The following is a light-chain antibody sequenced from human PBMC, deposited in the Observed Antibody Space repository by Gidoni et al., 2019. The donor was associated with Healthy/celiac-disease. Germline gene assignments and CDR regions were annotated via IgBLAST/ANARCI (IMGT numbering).Light chain of an antibody. V-gene: IGLV3-1*01. J-gene: IGLJ2*01. Sequence: SYELTQPPSVSVSPGQTASITCSGDKLGDKYACWYQQKPGQSPVLVIYQDNKRPSGIPERFSGSKAGNTATLTISGTQAMDEADYYCQAWDSSTYVVFGGGTKLTVL. CDR1: KLGDKY. CDR3: QAWDSSTYVV. CDR2: QDN.